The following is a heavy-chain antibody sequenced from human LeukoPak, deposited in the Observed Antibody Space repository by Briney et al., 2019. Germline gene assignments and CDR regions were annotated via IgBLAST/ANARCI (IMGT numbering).Heavy chain of an antibody. D-gene: IGHD3-22*01. J-gene: IGHJ4*02. Sequence: SETLSLTCAVSGGSISSGGYSWSWIRQPPGKGLEWIGYIYHSGSTYYNPSLKSRVTISVGRSKNQFSLKLSSVTAADTAVYYCASEYDSSGYGFDYWGQGTLVTVSS. CDR3: ASEYDSSGYGFDY. V-gene: IGHV4-30-2*01. CDR2: IYHSGST. CDR1: GGSISSGGYS.